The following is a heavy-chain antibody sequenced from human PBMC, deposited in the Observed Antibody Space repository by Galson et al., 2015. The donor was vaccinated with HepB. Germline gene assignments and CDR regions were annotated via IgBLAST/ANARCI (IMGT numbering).Heavy chain of an antibody. CDR3: ARANMGGIRTDFDY. J-gene: IGHJ4*02. V-gene: IGHV2-70*11. D-gene: IGHD6-13*01. Sequence: PALVKPTQTLTLTCTFSGFSLSTSGMCVSWIRQPPGKALEWLGRIDWDDDKYYSTSLKTRLTISKDTSKNQVVLTMTNMDPVDTPTYYCARANMGGIRTDFDYWGQGTLVTVSS. CDR2: IDWDDDK. CDR1: GFSLSTSGMC.